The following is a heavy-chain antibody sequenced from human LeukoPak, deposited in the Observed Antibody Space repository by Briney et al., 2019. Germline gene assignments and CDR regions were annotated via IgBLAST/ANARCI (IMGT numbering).Heavy chain of an antibody. CDR1: GGSISGYY. V-gene: IGHV4-59*01. CDR3: ARDFCSDGSCYSYFHY. CDR2: IYSTGGT. D-gene: IGHD2-15*01. Sequence: SETLSLTCSVSGGSISGYYWSWIRQPPGKGLEWIGYIYSTGGTNYNPSLKSRVIISLDTSKNQFSLGLSSVTAADTAVYYCARDFCSDGSCYSYFHYWGQGILVTVSS. J-gene: IGHJ4*02.